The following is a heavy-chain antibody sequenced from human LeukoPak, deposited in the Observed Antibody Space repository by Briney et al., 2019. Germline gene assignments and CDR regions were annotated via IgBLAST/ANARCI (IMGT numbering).Heavy chain of an antibody. V-gene: IGHV4-59*08. CDR1: GGSISSYY. CDR3: ARQDSSAYPADY. CDR2: IYYSGST. D-gene: IGHD3-22*01. J-gene: IGHJ4*02. Sequence: PSETLSLTCNVSGGSISSYYWSWIRQPPGEGLEWIGYIYYSGSTNYNPSLESRVTISVDTSKNYFSLKLNSVTAADTAVYYCARQDSSAYPADYWGQGTLVTVSS.